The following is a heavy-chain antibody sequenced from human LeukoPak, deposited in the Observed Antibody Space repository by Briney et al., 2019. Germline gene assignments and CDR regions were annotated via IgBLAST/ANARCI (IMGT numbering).Heavy chain of an antibody. V-gene: IGHV4-38-2*01. J-gene: IGHJ4*02. Sequence: SETLSLTCGVSGKSVSNTYYWGWIRQPPGKGLEWIGSIYNTGSTYYNPSLKSRVTISVDTSKNQFSLKLSSVTAADTAVYYCARNASTGYFDYWGQGTLFTVSS. CDR3: ARNASTGYFDY. CDR2: IYNTGST. CDR1: GKSVSNTYY. D-gene: IGHD3-16*01.